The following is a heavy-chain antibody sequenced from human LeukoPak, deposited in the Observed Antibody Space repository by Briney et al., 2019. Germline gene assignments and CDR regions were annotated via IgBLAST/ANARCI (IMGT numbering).Heavy chain of an antibody. CDR2: IYRGGST. CDR1: GFSVSDNY. D-gene: IGHD3-10*01. V-gene: IGHV3-53*01. J-gene: IGHJ3*02. Sequence: GGSLRLSCATSGFSVSDNYMTWVRQAPGKGLEWVSVIYRGGSTYYADSVKGRFTISRDNSKNMVYLQMNSLRVEDTAVYYCARGGAYGSGNHYRGGAFDIWGQGTMVTVSS. CDR3: ARGGAYGSGNHYRGGAFDI.